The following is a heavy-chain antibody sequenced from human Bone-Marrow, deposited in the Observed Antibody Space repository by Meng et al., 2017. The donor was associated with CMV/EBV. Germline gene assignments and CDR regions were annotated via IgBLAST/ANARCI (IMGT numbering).Heavy chain of an antibody. J-gene: IGHJ4*01. CDR2: INSDGSST. Sequence: LSLTCAASGFTFSSYWMHWVRQAPGKGLVWVSRINSDGSSTSYADSVKGRFTISRDTSKNTLYLQMNSLRVEDTAVYYCAAQKIYGDLCTFWGHGTLVTVSS. D-gene: IGHD2-8*01. CDR3: AAQKIYGDLCTF. V-gene: IGHV3-74*01. CDR1: GFTFSSYW.